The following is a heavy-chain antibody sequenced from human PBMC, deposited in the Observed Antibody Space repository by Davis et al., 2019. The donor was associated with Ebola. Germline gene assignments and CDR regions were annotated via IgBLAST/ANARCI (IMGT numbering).Heavy chain of an antibody. V-gene: IGHV3-48*02. D-gene: IGHD3-10*01. CDR3: AALGGLYYYYYGMDV. CDR2: ISSSSSTI. Sequence: GGSLRLSCAASGFTFSSYGMHWVRQAPGKGLEWVSYISSSSSTIYYADSVKGRFTISRDNAKNSLYLQMNSLRDEDTAVYYCAALGGLYYYYYGMDVWGQGTTVTVSS. CDR1: GFTFSSYG. J-gene: IGHJ6*02.